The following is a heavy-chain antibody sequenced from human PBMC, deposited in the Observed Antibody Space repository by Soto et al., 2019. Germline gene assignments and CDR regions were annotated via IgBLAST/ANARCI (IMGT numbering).Heavy chain of an antibody. CDR2: INPNSGGT. Sequence: ASVKVSCKACGYTFTGYYMHWVRQAPGQGLEWMGWINPNSGGTNYAQKFQGWVTMTRDTSISTAYMELSRLRSDDTAVYYCASAAAYYDSSGLYGMDVWGQGTTVTVSS. CDR3: ASAAAYYDSSGLYGMDV. D-gene: IGHD3-22*01. J-gene: IGHJ6*02. V-gene: IGHV1-2*04. CDR1: GYTFTGYY.